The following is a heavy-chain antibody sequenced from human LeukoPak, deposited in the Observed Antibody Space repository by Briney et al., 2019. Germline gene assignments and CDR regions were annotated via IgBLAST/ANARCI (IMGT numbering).Heavy chain of an antibody. CDR3: ARGDIVVIITPDFDY. Sequence: ASVKVSCKASGYTFTGYYMHWVRQAPGQGLEWMGWINPNSGDTNYAQKFRGRVTTTRDTSINTAYMELSRLRSDDTAMYYCARGDIVVIITPDFDYWGQGTLVTVSS. CDR1: GYTFTGYY. J-gene: IGHJ4*02. D-gene: IGHD3-22*01. V-gene: IGHV1-2*02. CDR2: INPNSGDT.